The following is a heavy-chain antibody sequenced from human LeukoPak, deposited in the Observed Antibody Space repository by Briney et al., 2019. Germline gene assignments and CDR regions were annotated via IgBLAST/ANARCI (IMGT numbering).Heavy chain of an antibody. CDR2: IWYDGSNK. J-gene: IGHJ4*02. D-gene: IGHD6-19*01. CDR1: GFTFSSYG. CDR3: GKNPKAGAVAYFFAS. Sequence: GGSLRLSCAASGFTFSSYGMHWVRQAPGKGLEWVAVIWYDGSNKYYADSVKGRFTISRDNSKNTLYLQMNSLRAEDTAVYYWGKNPKAGAVAYFFASWGQEPLATVSS. V-gene: IGHV3-33*06.